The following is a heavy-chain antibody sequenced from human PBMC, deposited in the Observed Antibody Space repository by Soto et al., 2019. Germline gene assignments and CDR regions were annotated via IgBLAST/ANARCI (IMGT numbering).Heavy chain of an antibody. D-gene: IGHD5-18*01. J-gene: IGHJ4*02. Sequence: GESLKISCKGSGYSFTSYWISWVRQMPGKGLEWMGRIDPSDSYTNYSPSFQGHVTISADKSISTAYLQWSSLKASDTAMYYCAIHPAMVLADYFDYWGQGTLVTVSS. CDR2: IDPSDSYT. V-gene: IGHV5-10-1*01. CDR1: GYSFTSYW. CDR3: AIHPAMVLADYFDY.